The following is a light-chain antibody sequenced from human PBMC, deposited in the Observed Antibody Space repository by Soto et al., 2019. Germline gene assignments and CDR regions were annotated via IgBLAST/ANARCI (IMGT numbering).Light chain of an antibody. Sequence: EIVMTQSPATLSVSPGERATLSVRASPSVGSYLAWYQQNPGQAPRLVIYDIFTRATGVPTRISGSGSGTEFTRTISSLQTEDFAVDYCQQYNSWPLTFGVGAKVEIK. CDR3: QQYNSWPLT. J-gene: IGKJ4*01. CDR2: DIF. V-gene: IGKV3D-15*01. CDR1: PSVGSY.